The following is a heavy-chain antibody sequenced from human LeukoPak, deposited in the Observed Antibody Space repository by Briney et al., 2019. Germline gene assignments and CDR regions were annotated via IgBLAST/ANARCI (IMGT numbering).Heavy chain of an antibody. J-gene: IGHJ6*03. CDR2: LIGTGAGT. CDR1: GFSFSNYV. Sequence: PGGSLTLSCAASGFSFSNYVMTLIGTGAGTYYADSVKGRFTISRDNSKNTLYLQMNSLRAEDTAVYYCAKGSPAILYYCMDVWGNGTTVTVSS. D-gene: IGHD2-21*01. V-gene: IGHV3-23*01. CDR3: AKGSPAILYYCMDV.